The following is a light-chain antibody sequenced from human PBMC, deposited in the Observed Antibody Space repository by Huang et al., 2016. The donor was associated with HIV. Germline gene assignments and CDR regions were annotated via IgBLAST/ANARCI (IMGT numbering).Light chain of an antibody. Sequence: DIQMTQSPSSLSASVGDRVTITCRASQDIRSSLAWYQQKPGKAPKLLLFAASRLESGVPSRLSGSGSGTDYTLTISSLQPEDFVTYYCQQYYTTPRDTFGQGTRLAIK. CDR3: QQYYTTPRDT. CDR1: QDIRSS. V-gene: IGKV1-NL1*01. CDR2: AAS. J-gene: IGKJ5*01.